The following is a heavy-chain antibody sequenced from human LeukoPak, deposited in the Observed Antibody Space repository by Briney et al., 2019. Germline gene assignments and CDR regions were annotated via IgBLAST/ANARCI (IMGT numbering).Heavy chain of an antibody. Sequence: GGSLRLSCAASGFTFSSYGMHWVRQAPGKGPEWVAVIWYDGSNKYNADSVKGRFTISRDNSKNTLYLEMNSLRAEDTAVYYCARDKGRNVIWTLEYWGQGTLVTVSS. CDR1: GFTFSSYG. CDR3: ARDKGRNVIWTLEY. D-gene: IGHD2-15*01. CDR2: IWYDGSNK. J-gene: IGHJ4*02. V-gene: IGHV3-33*01.